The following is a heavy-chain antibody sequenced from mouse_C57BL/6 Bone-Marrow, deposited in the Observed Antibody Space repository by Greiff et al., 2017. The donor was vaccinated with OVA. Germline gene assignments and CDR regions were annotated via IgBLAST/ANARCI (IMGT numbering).Heavy chain of an antibody. CDR1: GYTFTSYG. CDR2: IYPRSGNT. CDR3: ARRYRYYFDY. D-gene: IGHD1-1*01. J-gene: IGHJ2*01. Sequence: VHLVESGAELARPGASVKLSCKASGYTFTSYGISWVKQRTGQGLEWIGEIYPRSGNTYYNEKFKGKATLTADKSSSTAYMELRSLTSEDSAVYFCARRYRYYFDYWGQGTTLTVSS. V-gene: IGHV1-81*01.